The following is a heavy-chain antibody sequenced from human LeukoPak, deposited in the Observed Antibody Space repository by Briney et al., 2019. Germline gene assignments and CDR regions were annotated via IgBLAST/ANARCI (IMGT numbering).Heavy chain of an antibody. J-gene: IGHJ4*02. CDR1: GGSISTYY. D-gene: IGHD6-19*01. Sequence: PSETLSLTCTISGGSISTYYWSWIRQPPGKGLEWIGYIYYSGSTNYNPSLMSRLTISLDTSKNQFSLKLSSVTAADTAVYYCARLIAVAGTYRGHFDYWGQGALVTVSS. CDR2: IYYSGST. CDR3: ARLIAVAGTYRGHFDY. V-gene: IGHV4-59*08.